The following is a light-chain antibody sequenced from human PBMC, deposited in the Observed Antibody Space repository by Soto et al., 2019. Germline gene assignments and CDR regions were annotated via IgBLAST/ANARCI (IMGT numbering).Light chain of an antibody. Sequence: QSVLTQPPSVSGAPGQRATISCTGSSSNIGAGYDVHWYQQLPGTAPKLLIAAVTSRPSGVPDRFSGSKSGTSAYLAITGLQAEDEADYYCQSFDSSLSSWVFGGGTKLTVL. V-gene: IGLV1-40*01. CDR2: AVT. CDR1: SSNIGAGYD. CDR3: QSFDSSLSSWV. J-gene: IGLJ3*02.